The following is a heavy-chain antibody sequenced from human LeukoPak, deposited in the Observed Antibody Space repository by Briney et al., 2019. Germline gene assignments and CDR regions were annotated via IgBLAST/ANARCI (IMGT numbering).Heavy chain of an antibody. CDR3: ARAVYCTGGSCYGSDN. D-gene: IGHD2-15*01. CDR1: GFTYSSYG. V-gene: IGHV3-33*01. CDR2: IWYDGSIQ. Sequence: GGSLRLSCAASGFTYSSYGMHWVRQAPGKGLEWVAAIWYDGSIQYYADSVKGRFTISRDNSKNTLYLQMDSLRAEDTAVYDCARAVYCTGGSCYGSDNWGQGTLVSVSS. J-gene: IGHJ4*02.